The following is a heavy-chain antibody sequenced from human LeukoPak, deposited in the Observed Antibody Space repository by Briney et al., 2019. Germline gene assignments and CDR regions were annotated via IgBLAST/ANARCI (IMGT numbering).Heavy chain of an antibody. CDR1: GYTFTSYY. Sequence: ASVKVSCKASGYTFTSYYMHWVRQAPGQGLEWMGGIIPIFGTANYAQKFQGRVTITADESTSTAYMELSSLRSEDTAVYYCARGLHYYGSGSYFDYWGQGTLVTVSS. CDR2: IIPIFGTA. D-gene: IGHD3-10*01. J-gene: IGHJ4*02. CDR3: ARGLHYYGSGSYFDY. V-gene: IGHV1-69*13.